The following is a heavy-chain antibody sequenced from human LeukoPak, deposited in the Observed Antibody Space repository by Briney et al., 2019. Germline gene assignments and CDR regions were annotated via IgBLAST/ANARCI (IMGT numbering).Heavy chain of an antibody. D-gene: IGHD3-10*01. CDR2: ISNSGATT. CDR3: AKEELYYYGSGTYYTLAPFDY. CDR1: GYIFSGYA. J-gene: IGHJ4*02. V-gene: IGHV3-23*01. Sequence: QPGGSLRLSCEASGYIFSGYAMSWVRQAPGKGLEWVSVISNSGATTDYADSVKGRFTISRDSSKNTLSLQMNSLRAEDTAVYYCAKEELYYYGSGTYYTLAPFDYWGQGTLVTVSS.